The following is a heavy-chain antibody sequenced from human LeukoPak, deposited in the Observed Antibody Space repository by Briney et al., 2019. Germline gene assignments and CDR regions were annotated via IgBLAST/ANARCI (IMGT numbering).Heavy chain of an antibody. CDR1: GFTFSSYA. D-gene: IGHD2-2*01. J-gene: IGHJ5*02. CDR3: ARAQPASMSSSNKRRFDP. V-gene: IGHV3-30*04. CDR2: ILYDGSSK. Sequence: GGSLRLSCAASGFTFSSYAMHWVRQAPGKGLEWVAVILYDGSSKQYGDSVKGRFTISRDNSKNTLYLQMNSLRIEDTAVYYCARAQPASMSSSNKRRFDPWGQGTQVTVSS.